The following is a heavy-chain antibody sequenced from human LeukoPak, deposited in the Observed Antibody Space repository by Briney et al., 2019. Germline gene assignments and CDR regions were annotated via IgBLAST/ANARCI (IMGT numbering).Heavy chain of an antibody. J-gene: IGHJ6*02. CDR2: ISGTSNTI. V-gene: IGHV3-48*02. D-gene: IGHD1-7*01. CDR3: ARRIVRWNSMDV. Sequence: GGSLRLSCAASGFTFTNYSMSWVRQAPGKGLEWVSYISGTSNTIYYTDSVKGRFTISRDNAKNSLYLQMNSLRDEDTAVYYCARRIVRWNSMDVWGRGTTVTVSS. CDR1: GFTFTNYS.